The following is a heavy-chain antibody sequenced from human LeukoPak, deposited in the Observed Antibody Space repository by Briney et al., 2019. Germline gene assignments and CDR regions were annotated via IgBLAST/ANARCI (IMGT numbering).Heavy chain of an antibody. CDR3: ARDRGELLGGDYFDY. V-gene: IGHV3-7*01. CDR2: IKQDGSEK. CDR1: GFTFSSYW. Sequence: PGGSLRLSCAASGFTFSSYWMSWVRQAPGKRLEWVANIKQDGSEKYYVDSVKGRFTISRDNAKNSLYLQMNSLRAEDTAVYYCARDRGELLGGDYFDYWGQGTLVTVSS. J-gene: IGHJ4*02. D-gene: IGHD1-26*01.